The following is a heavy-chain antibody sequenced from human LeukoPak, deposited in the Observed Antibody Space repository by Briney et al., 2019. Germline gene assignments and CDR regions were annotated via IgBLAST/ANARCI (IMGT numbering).Heavy chain of an antibody. CDR3: ARLSSGSNRSHFDY. D-gene: IGHD3-10*01. V-gene: IGHV3-48*02. CDR1: GFTFSSYT. J-gene: IGHJ4*02. Sequence: PGGSLRLSCAASGFTFSSYTMNWVRQAPGKGLEWISYISSTSSTIYYADSVKGRFTISRDNAKNSLYLQMNSLRDEDTAVYYCARLSSGSNRSHFDYWGQGTLVTVSS. CDR2: ISSTSSTI.